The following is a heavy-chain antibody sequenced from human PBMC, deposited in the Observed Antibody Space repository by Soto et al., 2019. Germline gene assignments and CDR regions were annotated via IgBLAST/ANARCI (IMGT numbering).Heavy chain of an antibody. V-gene: IGHV3-23*01. D-gene: IGHD6-13*01. CDR1: GFTFSSYA. CDR2: ISGSGGST. CDR3: AKDPRRQQLPNWFDP. J-gene: IGHJ5*02. Sequence: GGSLSLSCAASGFTFSSYAMSWVRQAPGQGLEWVSAISGSGGSTYYADSVKGRFTISRDNSKNTLYLQMNSLRAEDTAVYYCAKDPRRQQLPNWFDPWGQGTLVTVSS.